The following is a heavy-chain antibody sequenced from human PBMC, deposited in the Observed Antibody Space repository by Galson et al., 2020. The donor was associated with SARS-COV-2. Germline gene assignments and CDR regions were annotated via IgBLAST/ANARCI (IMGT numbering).Heavy chain of an antibody. Sequence: ASETLSLTCTVSGSSITSGGYSWGWIRQHPGKGLEWIGNINDSGTTKYNPSLKSRLSISADTSKNQFTLNLSSVTAADTAVYFCARGAGPITLIRGVIIGFDYWGQGTLVTVSS. CDR3: ARGAGPITLIRGVIIGFDY. V-gene: IGHV4-31*03. CDR1: GSSITSGGYS. J-gene: IGHJ4*02. CDR2: INDSGTT. D-gene: IGHD3-10*01.